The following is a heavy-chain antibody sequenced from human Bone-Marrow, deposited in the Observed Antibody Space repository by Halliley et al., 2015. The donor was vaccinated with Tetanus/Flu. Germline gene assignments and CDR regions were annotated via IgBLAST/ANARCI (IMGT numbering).Heavy chain of an antibody. J-gene: IGHJ6*02. CDR3: TRDYSYSIDV. CDR2: IRSKPNGYAT. V-gene: IGHV3-73*01. Sequence: WIGHIRSKPNGYATTYAASVKGRFTVSRDDSRNTAYLQMSSLKTEDTAVYYCTRDYSYSIDVWGQGTAVTVS.